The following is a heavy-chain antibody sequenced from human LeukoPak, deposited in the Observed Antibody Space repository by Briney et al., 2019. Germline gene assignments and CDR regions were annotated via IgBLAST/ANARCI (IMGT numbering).Heavy chain of an antibody. J-gene: IGHJ4*02. Sequence: PGGSLRLSCVASGFDLNDKFRIRVRQAPGQGLEWISIIYASGGAYHSESVKGRFSAFRDTSRNTVFLQMNNLRADDTAMYYCVRRHDYWGQGTLVTVSS. V-gene: IGHV3-53*01. CDR2: IYASGGA. CDR3: VRRHDY. CDR1: GFDLNDKF.